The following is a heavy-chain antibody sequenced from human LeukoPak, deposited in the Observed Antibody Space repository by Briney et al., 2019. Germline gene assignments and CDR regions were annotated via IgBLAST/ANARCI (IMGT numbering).Heavy chain of an antibody. CDR1: GGTFSSYA. J-gene: IGHJ4*02. V-gene: IGHV1-69*01. D-gene: IGHD3-10*01. CDR2: IIPIFGTA. CDR3: ASTTYYYGSGSYYPLR. Sequence: SVKVSCKASGGTFSSYAISWVRQAPGHALEWTGGIIPIFGTANYAQKFQGRVTITADESTSTAYMELSSLRSEDTAVYYCASTTYYYGSGSYYPLRWGQGTLVTVSS.